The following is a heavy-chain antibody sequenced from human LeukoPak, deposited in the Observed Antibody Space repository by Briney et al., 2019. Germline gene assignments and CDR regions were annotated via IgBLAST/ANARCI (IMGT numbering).Heavy chain of an antibody. D-gene: IGHD1-1*01. J-gene: IGHJ6*03. Sequence: SETLSLTCTVSGGSISSYYWSWIRQPPGKGLEWIGYIYYSGSTNYNPSLESRVTISVDTSKNQFSLKLSSVTAADTAVYYCARDGNGYYMDVWGKGTTVTVSS. CDR3: ARDGNGYYMDV. CDR1: GGSISSYY. V-gene: IGHV4-59*01. CDR2: IYYSGST.